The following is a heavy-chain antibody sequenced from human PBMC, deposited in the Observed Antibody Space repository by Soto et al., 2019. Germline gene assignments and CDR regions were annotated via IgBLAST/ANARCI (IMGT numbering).Heavy chain of an antibody. D-gene: IGHD2-15*01. CDR2: INPNSGGT. V-gene: IGHV1-2*02. CDR1: GYTFTGYY. CDR3: ARDLDCSSGHPPYGMDV. J-gene: IGHJ6*02. Sequence: ASVKVSCKASGYTFTGYYMHWVRQAPGQGLEWMGWINPNSGGTNYAQKFQGRVTMTRDTSISTAYMELSRLISDDTAVYYCARDLDCSSGHPPYGMDVWGQGTSVTVSS.